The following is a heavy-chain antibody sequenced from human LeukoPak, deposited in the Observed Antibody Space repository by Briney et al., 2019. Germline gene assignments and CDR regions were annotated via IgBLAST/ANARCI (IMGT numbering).Heavy chain of an antibody. D-gene: IGHD3-10*01. CDR3: ASHADSGFGELAFDY. V-gene: IGHV4-39*01. J-gene: IGHJ4*02. CDR2: IYYSRNT. Sequence: KPSETLSLTCSVSGGSISSSSYYWGWIRQPPGKGLEWSGSIYYSRNTYYNPSLKSRVTISVDTTKNQFSLKLTSVTAADTAVYYCASHADSGFGELAFDYWGQGTLVTVSS. CDR1: GGSISSSSYY.